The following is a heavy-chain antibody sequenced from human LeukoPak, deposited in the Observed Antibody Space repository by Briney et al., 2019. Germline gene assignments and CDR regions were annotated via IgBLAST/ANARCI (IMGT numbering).Heavy chain of an antibody. CDR3: ARAPGSTVTTTYRYYYYGMDV. Sequence: SETLSLTCTVSGGSISSYYWSWIRQPAGKGLEWIGRIYTSGSTNYNPSLKSRVTISVDTSKNQFSLKLSSVTAADTAVYYCARAPGSTVTTTYRYYYYGMDVWGQGTTVTVSS. CDR2: IYTSGST. D-gene: IGHD4-17*01. J-gene: IGHJ6*02. V-gene: IGHV4-4*07. CDR1: GGSISSYY.